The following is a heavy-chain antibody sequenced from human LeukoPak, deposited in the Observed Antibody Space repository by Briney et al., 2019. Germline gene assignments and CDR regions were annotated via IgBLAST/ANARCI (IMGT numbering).Heavy chain of an antibody. CDR1: GYTFTGDY. CDR3: ARGGSGSYYPFAY. V-gene: IGHV1-2*02. J-gene: IGHJ4*02. CDR2: INPNSGGT. D-gene: IGHD3-10*01. Sequence: ASVKVSCKASGYTFTGDYMHWVRQAPGQGLEWMGWINPNSGGTNYAQKFQGRVTMTRDTSISTAYMELSRLRSDDTAVYYCARGGSGSYYPFAYWGQGTLVTVSS.